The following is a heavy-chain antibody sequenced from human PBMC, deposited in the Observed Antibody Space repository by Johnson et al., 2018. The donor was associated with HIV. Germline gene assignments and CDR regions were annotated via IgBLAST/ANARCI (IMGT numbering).Heavy chain of an antibody. D-gene: IGHD1-26*01. CDR3: AREGAPSGRDFGAFDI. CDR1: GFTFSDFG. V-gene: IGHV3-30*02. CDR2: IRYDGGYT. Sequence: QVQLVESGGGVVQPGGSLRLTCAASGFTFSDFGMHWVRQAPGMGLQWVAFIRYDGGYTSYADSVKGRFTISRDNAKNSLYLQMNSLRAEDTAVYYCAREGAPSGRDFGAFDIWGQGTVVTVSS. J-gene: IGHJ3*02.